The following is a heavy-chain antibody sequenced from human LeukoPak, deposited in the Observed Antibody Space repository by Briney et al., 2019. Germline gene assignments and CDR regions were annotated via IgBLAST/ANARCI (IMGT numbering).Heavy chain of an antibody. CDR3: AKDLKGYCSGGSCYPTLVPNAFDI. CDR1: GFTFSSYA. J-gene: IGHJ3*02. D-gene: IGHD2-15*01. CDR2: ISGSGGST. V-gene: IGHV3-23*01. Sequence: PGGSLRLSCAASGFTFSSYAMSWVRQAPGKGLEWVSAISGSGGSTYYADSVKGRFIISRDNSKNTLYLQMNSLRAEDTAVYYCAKDLKGYCSGGSCYPTLVPNAFDIWGQGTMVTVSS.